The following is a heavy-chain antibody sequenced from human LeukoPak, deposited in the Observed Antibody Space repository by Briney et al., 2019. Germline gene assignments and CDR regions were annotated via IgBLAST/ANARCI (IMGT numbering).Heavy chain of an antibody. CDR2: IYDSGST. CDR1: GGSIRSSYYY. CDR3: ARHTTVLRYFDWLPSPPFDY. J-gene: IGHJ4*02. Sequence: SETLSLTCTVSGGSIRSSYYYWGWIRQPPGKGLEWIGSIYDSGSTYYNPSLKSRVTISVDTSKNQFSLKLNSVTAAATAVYYCARHTTVLRYFDWLPSPPFDYWGQGTLVTVSS. D-gene: IGHD3-9*01. V-gene: IGHV4-39*01.